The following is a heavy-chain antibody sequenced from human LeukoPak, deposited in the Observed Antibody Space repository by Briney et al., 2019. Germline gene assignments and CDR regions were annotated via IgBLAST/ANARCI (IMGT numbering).Heavy chain of an antibody. V-gene: IGHV3-21*06. D-gene: IGHD3-22*01. J-gene: IGHJ3*02. Sequence: GGSLRLSCAASGFTFSSYSMNWVRQAPGKGLEWVSSISTSATYMYYADSLKGRFTMSRDNAKNSLYLQMNSLRAEDTAVYYCARGDYYDSSGYYSTGAFDIWGQGTMVTVSS. CDR3: ARGDYYDSSGYYSTGAFDI. CDR1: GFTFSSYS. CDR2: ISTSATYM.